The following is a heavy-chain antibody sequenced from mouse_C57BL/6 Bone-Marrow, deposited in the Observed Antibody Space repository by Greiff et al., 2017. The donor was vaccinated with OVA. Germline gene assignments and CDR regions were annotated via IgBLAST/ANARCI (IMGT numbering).Heavy chain of an antibody. J-gene: IGHJ2*01. V-gene: IGHV1-82*01. CDR1: GYAFSSSW. Sequence: QVQLQQSGPELVKPGASVKISCKASGYAFSSSWMNWVKQRPGKGLEWIGRIYPGDGDTNYNGKFKGKATLTADKSSSTAYMQLSSLTSEDSAVYFCARRGVITTTFDYWGQGTTLTVSS. D-gene: IGHD1-1*01. CDR3: ARRGVITTTFDY. CDR2: IYPGDGDT.